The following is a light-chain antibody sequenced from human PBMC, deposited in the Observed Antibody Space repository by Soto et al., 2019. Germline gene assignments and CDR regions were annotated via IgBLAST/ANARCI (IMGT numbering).Light chain of an antibody. CDR1: QNVNLN. V-gene: IGKV3-15*01. Sequence: EIMMTQSPGTLSLSPGEGATLSCTASQNVNLNLAWYQQKPGQPPRLLLYGASTRATGIPVRFRGSGSGTELTLTISSIKSEDSEVSCYHHYKSWPGGTFGPGTKVEIK. CDR2: GAS. J-gene: IGKJ3*01. CDR3: HHYKSWPGGT.